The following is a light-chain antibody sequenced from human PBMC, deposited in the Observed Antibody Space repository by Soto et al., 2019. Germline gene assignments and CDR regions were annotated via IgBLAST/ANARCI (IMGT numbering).Light chain of an antibody. V-gene: IGKV3-11*01. CDR3: QQRINGPPGWWT. CDR2: DAS. Sequence: EIVLTQSPATLSLSPGERATLSCRASQSVSSYLAWYQQTPGQAPRLLIYDASNRATGIPARFSGSGSGTDFTLTISRLEPEEFAVYCCQQRINGPPGWWTFGQGTKVEIK. CDR1: QSVSSY. J-gene: IGKJ1*01.